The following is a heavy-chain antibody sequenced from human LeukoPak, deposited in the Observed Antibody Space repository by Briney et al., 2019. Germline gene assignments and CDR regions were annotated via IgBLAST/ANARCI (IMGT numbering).Heavy chain of an antibody. CDR2: IYYSGST. Sequence: SETLSLTCAVSGGSISSSSYYWGWIRQPPGKGLEWIGSIYYSGSTYYNPSLKSRVTISVDTSKNQFSLKLSSVTAADTAVYYCARRPRAAAGTGLFGYWGQGTLVTVSS. J-gene: IGHJ4*02. D-gene: IGHD6-13*01. CDR1: GGSISSSSYY. V-gene: IGHV4-39*01. CDR3: ARRPRAAAGTGLFGY.